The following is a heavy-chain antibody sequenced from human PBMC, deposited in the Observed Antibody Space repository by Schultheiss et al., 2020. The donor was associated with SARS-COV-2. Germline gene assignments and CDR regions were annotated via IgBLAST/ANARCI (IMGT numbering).Heavy chain of an antibody. CDR2: IYYSGST. CDR1: GGSISSYY. CDR3: ARGEIVAPLDY. Sequence: SETLSLTCTVSGGSISSYYWSWIRQPPGKGLEWIGSIYYSGSTNYNPSLKSRVTISVDTSKNQFSLKLSSVTAADTAVYYCARGEIVAPLDYWGQGTLVTVSS. D-gene: IGHD2-21*01. V-gene: IGHV4-59*12. J-gene: IGHJ4*02.